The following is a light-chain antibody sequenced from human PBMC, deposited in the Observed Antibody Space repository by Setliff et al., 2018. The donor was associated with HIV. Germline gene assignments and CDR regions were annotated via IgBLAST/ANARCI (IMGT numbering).Light chain of an antibody. Sequence: QSALAQPASVSGSPGQSITISCTGTSSDVGGYDYVSWYLQHPRKAPKLIIFEVTNRPSGVSSRFSGSKSGNTASLTISGLQAEDEADYYCSSYPTSGTLFGAGTKVTVL. CDR1: SSDVGGYDY. CDR2: EVT. CDR3: SSYPTSGTL. V-gene: IGLV2-14*01. J-gene: IGLJ1*01.